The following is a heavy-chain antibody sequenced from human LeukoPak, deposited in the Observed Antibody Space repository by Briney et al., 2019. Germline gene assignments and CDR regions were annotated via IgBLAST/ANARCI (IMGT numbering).Heavy chain of an antibody. Sequence: GGSLRLSCAASGLTISSSGMSWVRQAPGKGLEWVSAISGSGDRTHYADSVRGRFTISRDNSKNTLYLQMNSLRAEDTAVYYCAKGSSHSRKGVDYWGQGTLVTVSS. V-gene: IGHV3-23*01. CDR1: GLTISSSG. CDR2: ISGSGDRT. J-gene: IGHJ4*02. CDR3: AKGSSHSRKGVDY. D-gene: IGHD6-13*01.